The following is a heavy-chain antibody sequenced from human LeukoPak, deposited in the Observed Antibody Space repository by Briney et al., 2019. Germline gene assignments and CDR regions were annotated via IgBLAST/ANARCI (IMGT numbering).Heavy chain of an antibody. Sequence: SQTLSLTCTVSGGSISSGSYYWSWIRQPAGKGLEWIGRIYTSGGTNYNPSLKSRVTISVVTSKNQFSLKLSSVTAADTAVYYCARPFRITIFGVVITPDAFDIWGQGTMVTVSS. V-gene: IGHV4-61*02. CDR1: GGSISSGSYY. CDR2: IYTSGGT. J-gene: IGHJ3*02. CDR3: ARPFRITIFGVVITPDAFDI. D-gene: IGHD3-3*01.